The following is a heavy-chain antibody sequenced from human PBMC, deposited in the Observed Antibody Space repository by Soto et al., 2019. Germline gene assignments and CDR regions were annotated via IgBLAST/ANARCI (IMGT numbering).Heavy chain of an antibody. Sequence: QVQLQESGPGLVKPSQTLSLTCTVSGGSISSGGYYWSWIRQHPGKGLEWIGYIYYSGRTYYNPSRKSRVTIAVDTSKNQFSLKLSSVTAADTAVYYCARSFGVAEAGPFDYWGQGTLVTVSS. V-gene: IGHV4-31*03. J-gene: IGHJ4*02. D-gene: IGHD6-13*01. CDR1: GGSISSGGYY. CDR2: IYYSGRT. CDR3: ARSFGVAEAGPFDY.